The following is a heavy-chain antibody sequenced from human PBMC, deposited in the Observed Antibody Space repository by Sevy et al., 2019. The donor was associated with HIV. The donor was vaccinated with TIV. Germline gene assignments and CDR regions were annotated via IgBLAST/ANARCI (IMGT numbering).Heavy chain of an antibody. CDR3: AGEDPLGNIDS. CDR1: GGSISSGIYY. Sequence: SETLSLTCTVSGGSISSGIYYWTWIRQPAGKGLEWIGRIYTSGGTSGTTAYNPSRKSRVTMSVDTSKNQFSLKMTSVTAADTAVYFCAGEDPLGNIDSWGQGTRVTVSS. J-gene: IGHJ4*02. V-gene: IGHV4-61*02. D-gene: IGHD3-16*01. CDR2: IYTSGGT.